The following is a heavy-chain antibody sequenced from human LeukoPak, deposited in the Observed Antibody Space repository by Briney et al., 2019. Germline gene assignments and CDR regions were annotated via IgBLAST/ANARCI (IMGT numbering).Heavy chain of an antibody. D-gene: IGHD5-18*01. Sequence: GGSLRLSCTASGFTFDDYAIHWVRQAPGKGLEWVSLISGDGGSTYYADSVKGRFTISRDNSKNSLYLQMNSLRTEDTALYYCAKDQAQLWLPDYWGQGTLSPSPQ. CDR1: GFTFDDYA. CDR3: AKDQAQLWLPDY. CDR2: ISGDGGST. J-gene: IGHJ4*02. V-gene: IGHV3-43*02.